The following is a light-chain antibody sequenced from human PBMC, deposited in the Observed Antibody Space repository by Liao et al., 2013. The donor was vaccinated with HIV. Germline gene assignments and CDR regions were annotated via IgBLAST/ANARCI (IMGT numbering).Light chain of an antibody. CDR2: YDS. Sequence: SYVLTQPPSVSVAPGKTATITCGGNYIGNKGVYWYQQKPGQAPVMVISYDSDRPSGIPERFSGSNSGNTATLTLSRVESGDEADYYCQVWDSSSNQVVFGGGTKLTVL. J-gene: IGLJ3*02. CDR3: QVWDSSSNQVV. V-gene: IGLV3-21*01. CDR1: YIGNKG.